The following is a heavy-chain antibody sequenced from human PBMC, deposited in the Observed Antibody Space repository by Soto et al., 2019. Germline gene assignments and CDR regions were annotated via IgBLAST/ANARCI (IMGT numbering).Heavy chain of an antibody. J-gene: IGHJ6*02. V-gene: IGHV5-51*01. CDR1: GYTFTDYW. Sequence: LGESLKISCKGSGYTFTDYWIGWVRQLPGKGLEWMGIIYPGDSDTRYSPSFQGHVTITVDKSTSTAYLQWNTLKASDTAMYYCARQISNFRYSYYAMDVRGQGTTVTGSS. CDR3: ARQISNFRYSYYAMDV. CDR2: IYPGDSDT. D-gene: IGHD4-4*01.